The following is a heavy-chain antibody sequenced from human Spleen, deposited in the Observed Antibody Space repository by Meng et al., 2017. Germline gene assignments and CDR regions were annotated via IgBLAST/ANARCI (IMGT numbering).Heavy chain of an antibody. V-gene: IGHV3-23*01. CDR2: ISNNGDT. CDR3: ARDCCSEIGPIDY. D-gene: IGHD2-15*01. J-gene: IGHJ4*02. CDR1: GFTFTNYG. Sequence: GESLKISCRTSGFTFTNYGMSWVRQAPGKGLEWVATISNNGDTHYADSMMGRFIISRDKSKNTLYLQVSSLRAEDTAMYYCARDCCSEIGPIDYWGQGTLVTVSS.